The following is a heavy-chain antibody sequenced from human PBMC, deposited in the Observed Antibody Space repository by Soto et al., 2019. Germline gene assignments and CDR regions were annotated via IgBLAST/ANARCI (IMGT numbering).Heavy chain of an antibody. Sequence: SETLSLTCTVSGGSISSYYWSWIRQPPGKGLEWIGYIYYSGSTNYNPSLKSRVTISVDTSKNQFSLKLSSVTAADTAVYYCARGYCSGGSCYRYYYYMDVWGKGTTVTVSS. D-gene: IGHD2-15*01. CDR1: GGSISSYY. CDR3: ARGYCSGGSCYRYYYYMDV. CDR2: IYYSGST. V-gene: IGHV4-59*01. J-gene: IGHJ6*03.